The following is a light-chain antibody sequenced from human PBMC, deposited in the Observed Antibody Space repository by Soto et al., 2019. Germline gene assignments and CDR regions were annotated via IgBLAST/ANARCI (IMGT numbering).Light chain of an antibody. J-gene: IGKJ1*01. Sequence: EIVLTQSPGTLSLSPGERATLSCRASQSVGSSYLVWYQQKRGQAPRLLIYGASSRATGIPDRFSGSGSGTDFTLTISRLEPAHSAVYYCQQYGSSWTFGQGTKVEIK. CDR1: QSVGSSY. CDR2: GAS. V-gene: IGKV3-20*01. CDR3: QQYGSSWT.